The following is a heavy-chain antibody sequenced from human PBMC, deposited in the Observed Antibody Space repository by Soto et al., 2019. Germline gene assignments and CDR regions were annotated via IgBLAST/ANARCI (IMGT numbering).Heavy chain of an antibody. Sequence: PLGVLRLSCAASGFTFGNYAMHWVRQAPGKGLEWVAVTSFDGSDKYNADSVKGRFTISRDNSKNTLYLQMSSLRPEDTGVYFCARAVGMTTVNLDYWGQGTLVTVSS. CDR3: ARAVGMTTVNLDY. D-gene: IGHD1-26*01. V-gene: IGHV3-30*04. CDR2: TSFDGSDK. CDR1: GFTFGNYA. J-gene: IGHJ4*02.